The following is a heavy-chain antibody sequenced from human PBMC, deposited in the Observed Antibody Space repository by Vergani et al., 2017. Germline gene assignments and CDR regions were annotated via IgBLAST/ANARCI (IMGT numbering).Heavy chain of an antibody. CDR1: NDSVSNTFYY. V-gene: IGHV4-39*01. D-gene: IGHD3-3*01. Sequence: QVQLQESGPGLVKPSETLSLTCTASNDSVSNTFYYWGWIRQTPGKGLEWIGSIYYSGSTYYNPSLESRVTMSVDTSKSQFSLKLSSVTAADTAVYYCARRRWASDFWSGRNWFDPWGQGTLVTVSS. CDR3: ARRRWASDFWSGRNWFDP. J-gene: IGHJ5*02. CDR2: IYYSGST.